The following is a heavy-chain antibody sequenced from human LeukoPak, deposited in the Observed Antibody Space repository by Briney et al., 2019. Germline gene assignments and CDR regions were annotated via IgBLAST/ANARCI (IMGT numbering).Heavy chain of an antibody. Sequence: ASVKVSCKPSGYIFTPHHIHWMRQAPGQGLKLLGWVSAANNPEYSQKFQGRVVITRDASATTSYLELNSLRSEDTAVYYCAMSVEMPPIPSFDYWGQGTLVTVSS. D-gene: IGHD5-24*01. CDR2: VSAANNP. J-gene: IGHJ4*02. V-gene: IGHV1-3*01. CDR1: GYIFTPHH. CDR3: AMSVEMPPIPSFDY.